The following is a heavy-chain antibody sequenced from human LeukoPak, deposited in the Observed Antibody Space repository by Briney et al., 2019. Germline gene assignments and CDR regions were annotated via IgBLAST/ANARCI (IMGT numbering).Heavy chain of an antibody. CDR3: ARIQDSYYDSSGYPHDY. V-gene: IGHV1-69*13. CDR1: GGTFSSYA. D-gene: IGHD3-22*01. CDR2: IIPIFGTA. Sequence: SVKVSCKASGGTFSSYAISWVRQAPGQGLEWMGGIIPIFGTANYAQKFQGRVTITADESTSTAYMELSSLRSEDTAVHYCARIQDSYYDSSGYPHDYWGQGTLVTVSS. J-gene: IGHJ4*02.